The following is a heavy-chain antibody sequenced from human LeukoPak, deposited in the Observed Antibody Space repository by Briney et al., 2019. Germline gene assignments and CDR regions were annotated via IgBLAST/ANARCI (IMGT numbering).Heavy chain of an antibody. CDR3: ARVPNYYDSSGLRFDY. V-gene: IGHV2-5*02. J-gene: IGHJ4*02. CDR2: VYWDDDK. D-gene: IGHD3-22*01. Sequence: SGPTLVKPTQTLTLTCFFSGFSLSSRGVGVGWIRHPPGKALEWLALVYWDDDKRYSPSLKSRLTITKDTSKNQVVLTMTNLDPVDPATYYCARVPNYYDSSGLRFDYWGQGTLVTVSS. CDR1: GFSLSSRGVG.